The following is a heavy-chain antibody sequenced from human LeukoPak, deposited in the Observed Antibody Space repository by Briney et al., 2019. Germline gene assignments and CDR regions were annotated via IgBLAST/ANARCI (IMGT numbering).Heavy chain of an antibody. V-gene: IGHV3-21*01. CDR1: GFTFSTYS. Sequence: GGSLRLSCAVSGFTFSTYSMNWVRQAPGKGLEWVSSVCSSSTYIYYADSVKGRFTISRDDAKNSLYLQMNSLRAEDTAVYYCARAWGSGSYCRGSEYWGQGTLVTVSS. D-gene: IGHD3-10*01. CDR3: ARAWGSGSYCRGSEY. CDR2: VCSSSTYI. J-gene: IGHJ4*02.